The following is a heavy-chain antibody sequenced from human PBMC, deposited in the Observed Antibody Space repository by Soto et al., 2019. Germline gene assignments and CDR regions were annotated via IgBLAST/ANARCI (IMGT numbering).Heavy chain of an antibody. CDR1: GAALNSGNYY. D-gene: IGHD3-3*02. CDR3: ARIRIAANNHRGFDP. V-gene: IGHV4-31*03. Sequence: PSETLSLTCSVSGAALNSGNYYWSWIRQVPGKGLEWIGHIYVTGAADYNPSLRDRITISPDTSERQFSLNLRLVTAADTAVYSCARIRIAANNHRGFDPWGQGTLVTVSS. CDR2: IYVTGAA. J-gene: IGHJ5*02.